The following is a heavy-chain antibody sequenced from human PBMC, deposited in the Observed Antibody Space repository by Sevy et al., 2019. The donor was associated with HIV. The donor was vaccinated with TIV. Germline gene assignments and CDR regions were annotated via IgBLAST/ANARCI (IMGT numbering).Heavy chain of an antibody. J-gene: IGHJ3*02. CDR3: ARDYEITFGGAPDAFEI. V-gene: IGHV3-33*01. D-gene: IGHD3-16*01. CDR1: GFTFSNFG. Sequence: GGSLRLSCAASGFTFSNFGMHWVRQAPGKGLEWVAVIWNDGTNKYYADSVKGRFTNYRDNSRNTLYLLMNSLRDEETAVYYCARDYEITFGGAPDAFEIWGQGTLVTVSS. CDR2: IWNDGTNK.